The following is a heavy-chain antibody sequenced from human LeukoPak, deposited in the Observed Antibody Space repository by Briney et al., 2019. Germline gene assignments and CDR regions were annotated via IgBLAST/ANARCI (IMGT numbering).Heavy chain of an antibody. J-gene: IGHJ5*02. V-gene: IGHV1-69*05. D-gene: IGHD6-6*01. CDR2: IIPIFGTA. CDR3: ARDRPYSSSPGSGFDP. Sequence: GSSVKVSCKASGGTFSSYAISWVRQAPGQGLEWMGGIIPIFGTANYAQKFQGRDTITTDESTSTAYMELSSLRSEDTAVYYCARDRPYSSSPGSGFDPWGQGTLVTVSS. CDR1: GGTFSSYA.